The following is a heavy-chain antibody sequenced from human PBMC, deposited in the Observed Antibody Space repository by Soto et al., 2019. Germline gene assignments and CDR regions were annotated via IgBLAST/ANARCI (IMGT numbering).Heavy chain of an antibody. D-gene: IGHD2-15*01. Sequence: SQTLSLTCAISGDSVPSNSAAWNWIRQSPSRGLEWLGRTYYRSKWYNDYAVSVKSRITINPDTSKNQFSLQLNSVTPEDTAVYYCAREETRYCSGASCYGYFAYWGQGTLVTVSS. CDR1: GDSVPSNSAA. CDR2: TYYRSKWYN. J-gene: IGHJ4*02. V-gene: IGHV6-1*01. CDR3: AREETRYCSGASCYGYFAY.